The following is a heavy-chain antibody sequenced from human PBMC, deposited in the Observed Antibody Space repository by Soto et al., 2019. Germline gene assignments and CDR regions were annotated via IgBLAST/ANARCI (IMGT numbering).Heavy chain of an antibody. V-gene: IGHV3-74*01. D-gene: IGHD1-7*01. J-gene: IGHJ6*02. CDR3: ARRWAGTSGMDV. Sequence: GGSLRLSCAASGFTFSSYWMHWVRQAPGKGLVWVARVNSDGSSIRYADSAKGRFTISRDNAKNTLYLQMNSLRDEDTAVYYCARRWAGTSGMDVWGQGTTVTVSS. CDR2: VNSDGSSI. CDR1: GFTFSSYW.